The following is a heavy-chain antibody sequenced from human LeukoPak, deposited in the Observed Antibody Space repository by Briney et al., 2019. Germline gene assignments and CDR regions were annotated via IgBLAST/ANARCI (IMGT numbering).Heavy chain of an antibody. Sequence: ASVKVSCKASGYTFTSYGISWVRQAPGQGLEWMGWISAYNGNTNYAQKLQGRVTMTTDTSTSTAYMELRSLRSDDTAVYYCARDDPSYYYDSSGYPDYWGQGTLVTVSS. CDR2: ISAYNGNT. CDR3: ARDDPSYYYDSSGYPDY. D-gene: IGHD3-22*01. J-gene: IGHJ4*02. CDR1: GYTFTSYG. V-gene: IGHV1-18*01.